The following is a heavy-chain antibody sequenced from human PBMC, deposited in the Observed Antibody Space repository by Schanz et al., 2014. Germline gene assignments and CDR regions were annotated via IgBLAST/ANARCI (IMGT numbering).Heavy chain of an antibody. V-gene: IGHV3-23*01. CDR1: GFTFSSYA. Sequence: EVQLLESGGGLVQPGGSLRLSCVASGFTFSSYAMSWVRQAPGKGLEWVSGISDNGISTHYADSVKGRFSISRENSKSILYLQMNSLRAEDTAVYYCARGRTFDYWGQGTLVTGSS. J-gene: IGHJ4*02. CDR2: ISDNGIST. CDR3: ARGRTFDY.